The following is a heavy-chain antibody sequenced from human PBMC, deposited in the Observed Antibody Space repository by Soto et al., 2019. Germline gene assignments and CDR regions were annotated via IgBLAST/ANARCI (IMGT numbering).Heavy chain of an antibody. J-gene: IGHJ4*02. V-gene: IGHV3-9*01. CDR2: VSPTGDTV. CDR3: LQDAPNCSIDE. CDR1: GFRFEQYV. Sequence: VQVVASGGGLVQPGRSLRLSCAVSGFRFEQYVMHWVRQAPGKGLECVSTVSPTGDTVAYADSVEGRFTVSRDNAKNSLYLQMNSLKGDDTAFSYCLQDAPNCSIDEWGQGTLVTVSS. D-gene: IGHD3-10*02.